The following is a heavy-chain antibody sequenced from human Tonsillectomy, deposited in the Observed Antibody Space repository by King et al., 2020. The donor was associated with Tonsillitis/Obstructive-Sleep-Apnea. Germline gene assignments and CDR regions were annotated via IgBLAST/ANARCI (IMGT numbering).Heavy chain of an antibody. CDR3: ARLSNVDFWALTFDY. D-gene: IGHD3/OR15-3a*01. CDR1: GYRFANYW. Sequence: VQLVQSGAEMKKAGESLKISCKGSGYRFANYWIVWVRQKPGKGLERMGVIRPRDSDSKYRPSFQGQVTVSADKSISTAYLQWSSLKVSDSATYYCARLSNVDFWALTFDYWGQGTQVTVSS. J-gene: IGHJ4*02. V-gene: IGHV5-51*01. CDR2: IRPRDSDS.